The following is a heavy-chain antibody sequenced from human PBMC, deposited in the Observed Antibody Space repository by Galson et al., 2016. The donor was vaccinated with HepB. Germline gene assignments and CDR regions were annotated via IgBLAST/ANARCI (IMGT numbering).Heavy chain of an antibody. J-gene: IGHJ6*02. CDR2: IGTAGDT. Sequence: CLRLSCAASGFTFSRYDMHWVRQVTGKGLEWVAAIGTAGDTYYADSVKGRFTISRENAKNSLYLQMNSLRVGDTAVYYCARDGGGNTGGYYYYGMDVWGQGTTVTVSS. D-gene: IGHD1-14*01. CDR1: GFTFSRYD. V-gene: IGHV3-13*01. CDR3: ARDGGGNTGGYYYYGMDV.